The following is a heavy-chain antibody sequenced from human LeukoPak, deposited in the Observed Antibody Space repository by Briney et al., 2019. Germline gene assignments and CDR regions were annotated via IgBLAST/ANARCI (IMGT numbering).Heavy chain of an antibody. CDR1: GFTFNSYS. V-gene: IGHV3-21*01. CDR3: ARENDFTGGDFDY. D-gene: IGHD2-21*02. CDR2: ISDSSSYT. J-gene: IGHJ4*02. Sequence: GGSLRLSCAASGFTFNSYSMNWVRQAPGKGLEWVSSISDSSSYTYYADSVKGRFTISRDNAKNSLYLQMNSLRAEDTAVYYCARENDFTGGDFDYWGQGTLVTVSS.